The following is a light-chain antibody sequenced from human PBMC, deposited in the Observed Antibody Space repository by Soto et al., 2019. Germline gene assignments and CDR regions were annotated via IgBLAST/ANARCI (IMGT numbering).Light chain of an antibody. J-gene: IGKJ4*01. CDR1: ESVSTH. CDR3: HQYHDWPLT. Sequence: EIVMTQSPATLSVSPGERVTLSCRASESVSTHLAWYQQKPGQPPRLLFHSASTRATDVPVRFSGSGSGTDFTLTIYSLQSEDFAVFYCHQYHDWPLTFGGGTKVDIK. CDR2: SAS. V-gene: IGKV3-15*01.